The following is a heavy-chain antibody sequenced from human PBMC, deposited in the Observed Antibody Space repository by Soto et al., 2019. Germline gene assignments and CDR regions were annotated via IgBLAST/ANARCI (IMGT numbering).Heavy chain of an antibody. V-gene: IGHV1-69*13. CDR3: ARIRITMVRGVITPYYYGMDV. J-gene: IGHJ6*02. CDR2: IIPIFGTA. CDR1: GGTFSSYA. D-gene: IGHD3-10*01. Sequence: GASVKASCKASGGTFSSYAISWVRQAPGQGLEWMGGIIPIFGTANYAQKFQGRVTITADESTSTAYMELSSLRSEDTAVYYCARIRITMVRGVITPYYYGMDVWGQGTTVTVCS.